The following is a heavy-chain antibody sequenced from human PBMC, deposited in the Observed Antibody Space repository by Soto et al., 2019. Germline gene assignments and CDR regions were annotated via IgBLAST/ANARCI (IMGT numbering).Heavy chain of an antibody. CDR1: CCPIIRYY. CDR2: LYNAGST. CDR3: ARDLWGYCGTDCYPLDV. D-gene: IGHD2-21*02. Sequence: SASLSLIRPFSCCPIIRYYWSWILQLPGTGLEWIGYLYNAGSTIYNPSLKSRVTISVDMSQNQFSLNLNYVTAADTAVYYCARDLWGYCGTDCYPLDVWGQGTTVTVS. J-gene: IGHJ6*02. V-gene: IGHV4-59*01.